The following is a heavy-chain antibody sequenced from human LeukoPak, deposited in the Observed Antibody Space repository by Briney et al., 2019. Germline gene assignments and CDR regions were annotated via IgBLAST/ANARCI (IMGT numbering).Heavy chain of an antibody. CDR1: GGSFSGYY. CDR2: IYYSGST. Sequence: SETLSLTCAVYGGSFSGYYWSWIRQPPGKGLEWIGSIYYSGSTYYNPSLKSRVTISVDTSKNQFSLELSSVTAADTAVYYCARVLKTRFPIRYNWFDPWGQGTLVTVSS. V-gene: IGHV4-34*01. J-gene: IGHJ5*02. D-gene: IGHD2-21*01. CDR3: ARVLKTRFPIRYNWFDP.